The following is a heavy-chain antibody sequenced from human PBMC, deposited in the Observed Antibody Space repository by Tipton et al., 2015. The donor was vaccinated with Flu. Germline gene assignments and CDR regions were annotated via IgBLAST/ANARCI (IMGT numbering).Heavy chain of an antibody. J-gene: IGHJ5*01. V-gene: IGHV4-38-2*01. Sequence: TLSLTCSVSGYSIASDYYWGWIRQPPGKGLEWIGNLYHTGSTYYNPSLRSRVTILVDRSKNQFSLRLTSVTAADTAVYYCARREYSNYASVPKNWFDSWGQGILVTVSS. CDR3: ARREYSNYASVPKNWFDS. CDR2: LYHTGST. CDR1: GYSIASDYY. D-gene: IGHD4-11*01.